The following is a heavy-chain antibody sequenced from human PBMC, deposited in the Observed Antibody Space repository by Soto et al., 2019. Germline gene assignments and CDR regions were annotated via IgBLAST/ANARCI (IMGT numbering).Heavy chain of an antibody. CDR3: ASDYDTTRHFSLIDF. Sequence: QVQLVESGGGVPQPGTSLRLSCAASGFTGSHYGIHWVRQAPGKGLEWVALTWSGGRGENYADSVMGRFTVSRDNSKTTVYLQMNSLRVEDTAVYYCASDYDTTRHFSLIDFRGQGALVTVS. CDR2: TWSGGRGE. CDR1: GFTGSHYG. J-gene: IGHJ4*02. V-gene: IGHV3-33*01. D-gene: IGHD3-22*01.